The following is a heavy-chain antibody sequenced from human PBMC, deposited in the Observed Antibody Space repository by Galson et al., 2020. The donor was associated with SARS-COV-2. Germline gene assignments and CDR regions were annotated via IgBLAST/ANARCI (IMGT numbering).Heavy chain of an antibody. CDR2: IPFDGTKR. V-gene: IGHV3-30*04. D-gene: IGHD6-13*01. CDR3: ARETDDYTSSWYDY. J-gene: IGHJ4*02. Sequence: QLGESLKISCRAPGFTFSSSALHWVRQAPGKGLEWVAIIPFDGTKRYNLDSVKGRFTISRDNSKNTLFLQMDSLTTEDTAVYYCARETDDYTSSWYDYWGQGTLVTVSS. CDR1: GFTFSSSA.